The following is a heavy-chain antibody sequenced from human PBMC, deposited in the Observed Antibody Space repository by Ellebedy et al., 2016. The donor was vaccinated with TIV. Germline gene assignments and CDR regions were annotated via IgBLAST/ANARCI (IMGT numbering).Heavy chain of an antibody. Sequence: GESLKISCAASGFTFSSYGMHWVRQAPGKGLEWVAVIWYDGSNKYYADSVKGRFTISRDNSKNTLYLQMNSLRAEDTAVYYWAKVNDYVWGGYFDYWGQGTLVTVSS. D-gene: IGHD3-16*01. V-gene: IGHV3-33*06. CDR3: AKVNDYVWGGYFDY. J-gene: IGHJ4*02. CDR2: IWYDGSNK. CDR1: GFTFSSYG.